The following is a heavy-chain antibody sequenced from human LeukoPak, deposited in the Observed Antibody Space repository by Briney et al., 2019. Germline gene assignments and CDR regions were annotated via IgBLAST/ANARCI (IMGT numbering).Heavy chain of an antibody. CDR2: MNPNNGNT. CDR3: ARDYIRRGTIFGTREDAFDV. V-gene: IGHV1-8*03. J-gene: IGHJ3*01. D-gene: IGHD3-3*01. CDR1: GYTFTTYD. Sequence: ASVKVSCKASGYTFTTYDISWVRQATGQGLEWMGSMNPNNGNTDYAQKFQGRVTITRDTSISTAYMELSSLRSEDTAVYYCARDYIRRGTIFGTREDAFDVWGQGTMVTVSS.